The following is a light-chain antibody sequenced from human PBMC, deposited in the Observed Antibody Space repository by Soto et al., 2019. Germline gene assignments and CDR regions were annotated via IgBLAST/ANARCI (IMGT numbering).Light chain of an antibody. Sequence: DIQMTQSPSSVSASVGDRATITCRASQGINTWLVWYQQKPGKAPKLLMYSASNLQSGVPSRFSGSGSGTDFTLTITSLQPEDFATYYCQQTNSFPLTFGGGTKVDIK. J-gene: IGKJ4*01. CDR1: QGINTW. CDR2: SAS. CDR3: QQTNSFPLT. V-gene: IGKV1-12*01.